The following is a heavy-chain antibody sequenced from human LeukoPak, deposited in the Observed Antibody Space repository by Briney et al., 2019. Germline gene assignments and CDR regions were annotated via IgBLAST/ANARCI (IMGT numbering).Heavy chain of an antibody. J-gene: IGHJ4*02. CDR2: INHSGST. V-gene: IGHV4-34*01. CDR1: GGSISSYY. D-gene: IGHD2-8*01. CDR3: ARGAGLPGDIVLMVYATYYFDY. Sequence: SETLSLTCTVSGGSISSYYWSWIRQPPGKGLEWIGEINHSGSTNYNPSLKSRVTISVDTSKNQFSLKLSSVTAADTAVYYCARGAGLPGDIVLMVYATYYFDYWGQGTLVTVSS.